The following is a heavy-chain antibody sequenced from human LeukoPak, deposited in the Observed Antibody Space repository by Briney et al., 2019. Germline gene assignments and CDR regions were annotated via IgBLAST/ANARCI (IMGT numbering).Heavy chain of an antibody. CDR1: GGSVSSYY. CDR3: ARDDLDTVMGACDR. J-gene: IGHJ5*02. D-gene: IGHD5-18*01. Sequence: SETLSLTCTVSGGSVSSYYWSWIRQPPGKGLEWIGYIYYSGSTNYNPSLKSRVTISVDTSKNQFSLKLSSVTAADTAVYFCARDDLDTVMGACDRWGQGTLVIVSS. V-gene: IGHV4-59*02. CDR2: IYYSGST.